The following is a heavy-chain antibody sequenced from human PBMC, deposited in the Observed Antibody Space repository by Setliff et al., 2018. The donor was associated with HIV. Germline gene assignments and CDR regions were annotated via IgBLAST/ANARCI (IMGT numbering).Heavy chain of an antibody. D-gene: IGHD1-1*01. Sequence: PSETLSLTCSVSGASIRSYYWTWIRQPPGRGLEWIGFIYYTGSTKYNPSLKSRVTISVDTSKNQFSLKLSSVTAADTAVYYCARDVRINTNFRLYYYYMDVWGKGTTVTVSS. V-gene: IGHV4-59*12. J-gene: IGHJ6*03. CDR3: ARDVRINTNFRLYYYYMDV. CDR1: GASIRSYY. CDR2: IYYTGST.